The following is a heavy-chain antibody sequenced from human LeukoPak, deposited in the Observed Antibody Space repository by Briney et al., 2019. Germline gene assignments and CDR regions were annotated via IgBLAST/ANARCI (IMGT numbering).Heavy chain of an antibody. D-gene: IGHD3-3*01. V-gene: IGHV3-7*01. Sequence: PGGSLRLSCAGSGFSFSGYWMSWVRQAPGKGLEWAANIKQDDRENYYVDSVKGRFTISRDNARHSLYLQMNSLRAEDTAVYYCARDQRDYDFWSGSNYFYYYMDVWGKGTTVTVSS. J-gene: IGHJ6*03. CDR2: IKQDDREN. CDR3: ARDQRDYDFWSGSNYFYYYMDV. CDR1: GFSFSGYW.